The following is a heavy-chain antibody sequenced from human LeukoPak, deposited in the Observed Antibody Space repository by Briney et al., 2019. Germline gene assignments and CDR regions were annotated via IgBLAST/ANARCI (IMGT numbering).Heavy chain of an antibody. CDR2: INPNSGGT. Sequence: GASVKVSCKASGGTFSSYAISWVRQAPGQGLEWMGWINPNSGGTNYAQKFQGRVTMTRDTSISTAYMELSRLRSDDTAVYYCAREGMGDYYGSGVGYYFDYWGQGTLVTVSS. CDR3: AREGMGDYYGSGVGYYFDY. D-gene: IGHD3-10*01. CDR1: GGTFSSYA. J-gene: IGHJ4*02. V-gene: IGHV1-2*02.